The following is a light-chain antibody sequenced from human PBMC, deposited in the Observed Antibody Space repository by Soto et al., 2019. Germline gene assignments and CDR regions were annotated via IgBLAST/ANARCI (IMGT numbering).Light chain of an antibody. Sequence: QSALTQPPSASGSPGQSVTISCTGTSRDVGGYNYVSWYQQNPGKVPKLLIYEVNKRPSGVPDRFSGSKSGNTASLTVSGLQAEDEADYYCTSYAGGNNVFGTGTKVTVL. CDR2: EVN. CDR1: SRDVGGYNY. J-gene: IGLJ1*01. V-gene: IGLV2-8*01. CDR3: TSYAGGNNV.